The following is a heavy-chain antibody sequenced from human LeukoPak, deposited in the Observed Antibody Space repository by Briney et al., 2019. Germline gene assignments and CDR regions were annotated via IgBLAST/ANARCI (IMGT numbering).Heavy chain of an antibody. CDR1: GYTFTSYA. J-gene: IGHJ5*02. CDR2: INTSTGNP. Sequence: ASVKVSCKASGYTFTSYAMNWVRQAPGQGLEWMGWINTSTGNPTYAQGFTGRFVFSLDTSVSTAYLQISSLKAEDTAVYYCARDYSYAEYSWFDPWGQGTLVTVSS. V-gene: IGHV7-4-1*02. D-gene: IGHD2-21*01. CDR3: ARDYSYAEYSWFDP.